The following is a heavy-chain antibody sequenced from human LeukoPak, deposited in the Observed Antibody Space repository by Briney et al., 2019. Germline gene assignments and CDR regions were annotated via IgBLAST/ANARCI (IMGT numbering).Heavy chain of an antibody. D-gene: IGHD2-21*02. J-gene: IGHJ3*02. CDR1: GDSISSGSYY. Sequence: SETLSLTCTVSGDSISSGSYYWTWIRQPAGKGLEWIGRIYTSGSTINNPSLKNTNYNPSLKSRLTMSVDRSKNQFSLKMTSVTAADTAMYYCARDTALWTFDIWGQGTMVTVSS. V-gene: IGHV4-61*02. CDR3: ARDTALWTFDI. CDR2: IYTSGSTINNPSLKNT.